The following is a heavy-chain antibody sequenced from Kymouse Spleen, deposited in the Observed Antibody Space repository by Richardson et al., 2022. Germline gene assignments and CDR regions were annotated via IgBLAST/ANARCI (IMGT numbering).Heavy chain of an antibody. CDR3: AIPYSGKGY. J-gene: IGHJ4*02. V-gene: IGHV3-30*18. CDR1: GFTFSSYG. Sequence: QVQLVESGGGVVQPGRSLRLSCAASGFTFSSYGMHWVRQAPGKGLEWVAVISYDGSNKYYADSVKGRFTISRDNSKNTLYLQMNSLRAEDTAVYYCAIPYSGKGYWGQGTLVTVSS. CDR2: ISYDGSNK. D-gene: IGHD1-26*01.